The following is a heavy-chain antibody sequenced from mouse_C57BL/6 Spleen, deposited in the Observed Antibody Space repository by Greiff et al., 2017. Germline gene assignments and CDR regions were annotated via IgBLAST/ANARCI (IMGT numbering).Heavy chain of an antibody. V-gene: IGHV5-9-1*02. Sequence: EVKVVESGEGLVMPGGSLKLSCAASGFTFSSYAMSWVRQTPEKRLEWVAYISSGGDYIYYADTVKGRFTISRDNARNTLYLQMSSLKSEDTAMYYCTRDRGVTTYYAMDYWGQGTSVTVSS. D-gene: IGHD2-5*01. CDR2: ISSGGDYI. CDR3: TRDRGVTTYYAMDY. CDR1: GFTFSSYA. J-gene: IGHJ4*01.